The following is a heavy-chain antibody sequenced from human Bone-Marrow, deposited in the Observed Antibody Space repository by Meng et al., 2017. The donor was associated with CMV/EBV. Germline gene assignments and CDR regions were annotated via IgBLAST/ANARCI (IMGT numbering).Heavy chain of an antibody. CDR3: AREENNWNDPTGY. CDR1: GFTFSSYS. CDR2: ISSSSSYI. J-gene: IGHJ4*02. V-gene: IGHV3-21*01. Sequence: AASGFTFSSYSMDWVRQDPGKGLEWVSSISSSSSYIYYADSVKGRFTISRDNAKNSLYLQMNSLRAEDTAVYYCAREENNWNDPTGYWGQGTLVTVSS. D-gene: IGHD1-1*01.